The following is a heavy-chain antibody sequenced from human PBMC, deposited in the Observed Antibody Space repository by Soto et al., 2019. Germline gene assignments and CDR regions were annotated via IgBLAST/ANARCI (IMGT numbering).Heavy chain of an antibody. CDR3: ARDLFSSSWRNADY. CDR1: GYTFTGYA. D-gene: IGHD6-13*01. Sequence: ASVKVSCKASGYTFTGYAKHWVRQAPGQRLEWMGWINAGNGNTNYSQKFQGRVTNTRDTSASTAYMELNSLRAEDTTVYYCARDLFSSSWRNADYWGQGTLVTVSS. CDR2: INAGNGNT. J-gene: IGHJ4*02. V-gene: IGHV1-3*01.